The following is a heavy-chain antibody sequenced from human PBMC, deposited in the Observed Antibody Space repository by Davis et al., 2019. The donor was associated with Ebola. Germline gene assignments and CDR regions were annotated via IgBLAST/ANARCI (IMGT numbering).Heavy chain of an antibody. CDR2: IIPILGIA. J-gene: IGHJ3*02. CDR3: ATCDGDYVEDAFDI. CDR1: GGTFSSYA. Sequence: AASVKVSCKASGGTFSSYAISWVRQAPGQGLEWMGRIIPILGIANYAQKFQGRVTITADKSTSTAYMELSSLRSEDTAVYYCATCDGDYVEDAFDIWGQGTMVTVSS. V-gene: IGHV1-69*04. D-gene: IGHD4-17*01.